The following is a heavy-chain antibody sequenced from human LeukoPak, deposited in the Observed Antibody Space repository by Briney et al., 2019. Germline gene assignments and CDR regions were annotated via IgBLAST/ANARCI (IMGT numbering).Heavy chain of an antibody. V-gene: IGHV4-59*01. CDR3: ARHFDSSGYSLDAFDI. CDR1: GGSISSYY. Sequence: SETLPLTCTVSGGSISSYYWSWIRLPPGKGLEWLGYIYSSGSTNYNPSLKSRVTISVDTSKNQISLKLTSVTAADTALYFCARHFDSSGYSLDAFDIWGQGTMVTVSS. J-gene: IGHJ3*02. CDR2: IYSSGST. D-gene: IGHD3-22*01.